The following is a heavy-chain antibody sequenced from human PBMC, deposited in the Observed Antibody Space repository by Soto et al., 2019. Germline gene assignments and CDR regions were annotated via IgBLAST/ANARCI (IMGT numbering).Heavy chain of an antibody. CDR2: IHSGGSST. Sequence: EVQLVESGGGLVQPGESLRLSCAASGFTFSYYWMHWVRQAPGKGLVWVSRIHSGGSSTTYADSVKGRFTISRDNARNTLYLQMSSLRAEHTAENSCASGDRGAFDIWGQDTVLTVPS. CDR3: ASGDRGAFDI. D-gene: IGHD3-10*01. CDR1: GFTFSYYW. V-gene: IGHV3-74*01. J-gene: IGHJ3*02.